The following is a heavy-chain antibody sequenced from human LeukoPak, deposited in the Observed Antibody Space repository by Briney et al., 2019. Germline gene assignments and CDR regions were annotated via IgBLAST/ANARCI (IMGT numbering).Heavy chain of an antibody. D-gene: IGHD3-10*01. CDR2: MYYTGTT. CDR3: ARSVRAYAGRGWFDP. V-gene: IGHV4-39*07. Sequence: SETLSLTCSVSGGSIRSLGYSWGWIRQPPGRGLEWIASMYYTGTTYYYPSLKSRVTMSVDTSKNQFSLNLTSVTAADTAVFDCARSVRAYAGRGWFDPWGQGTLVTVPS. CDR1: GGSIRSLGYS. J-gene: IGHJ5*02.